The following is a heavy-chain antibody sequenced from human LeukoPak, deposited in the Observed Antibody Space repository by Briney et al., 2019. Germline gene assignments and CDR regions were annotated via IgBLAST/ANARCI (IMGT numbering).Heavy chain of an antibody. V-gene: IGHV4-39*01. D-gene: IGHD6-13*01. CDR2: IYYSGST. CDR1: GGSISSSSYY. J-gene: IGHJ5*02. CDR3: ARRGYMRWFDP. Sequence: SETLSLTCTVSGGSISSSSYYWGWIRQPPGKGLEWIGHIYYSGSTYYNPSLKSRVTISVDTSKNQFSLKLISVTAADTAVYSCARRGYMRWFDPWGQGTLVTVSS.